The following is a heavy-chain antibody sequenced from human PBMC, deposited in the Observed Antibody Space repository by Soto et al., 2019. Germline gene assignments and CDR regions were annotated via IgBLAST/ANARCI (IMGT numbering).Heavy chain of an antibody. D-gene: IGHD3-3*01. Sequence: SGPTLVNPTQPLTLTCTFSGFSLSTSGMCVSWIRQPPGKALEWLALIDWDDDKYYSTSLKTRLTISKDTSKNQVVLTTTNMDPVDTATYYCARIRGNFWSGYHFDYWGQGTLVTVSS. CDR3: ARIRGNFWSGYHFDY. V-gene: IGHV2-70*01. CDR2: IDWDDDK. J-gene: IGHJ4*02. CDR1: GFSLSTSGMC.